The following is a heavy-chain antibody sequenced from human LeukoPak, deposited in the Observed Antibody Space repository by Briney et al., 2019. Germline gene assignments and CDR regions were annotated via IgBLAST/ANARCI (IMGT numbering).Heavy chain of an antibody. CDR1: GFSLSSYF. D-gene: IGHD6-25*01. Sequence: GGSLTLSCEASGFSLSSYFISWLRQAPGKGLEWISYITNTGRSTNYADAVKGRFTISRDNGKQSVYLEMTDLRAEDTAVYYCAREASGNYHVFDSWGQGTLVIVSS. CDR3: AREASGNYHVFDS. V-gene: IGHV3-11*04. CDR2: ITNTGRST. J-gene: IGHJ4*02.